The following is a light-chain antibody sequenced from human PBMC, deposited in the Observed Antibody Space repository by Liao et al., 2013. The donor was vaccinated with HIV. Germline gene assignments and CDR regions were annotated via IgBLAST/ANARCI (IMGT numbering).Light chain of an antibody. V-gene: IGLV3-21*01. CDR1: NIGTKS. J-gene: IGLJ2*01. Sequence: SYVLTQPPSVSVAPGETARITCGGNNIGTKSVHWYQQRPGQAPVLVIYQDSKRPSGIPGRFSGSSSGNTGTLTISGTQPMDEADYFCQAWDSRADVVFGGGTKLTVL. CDR3: QAWDSRADVV. CDR2: QDS.